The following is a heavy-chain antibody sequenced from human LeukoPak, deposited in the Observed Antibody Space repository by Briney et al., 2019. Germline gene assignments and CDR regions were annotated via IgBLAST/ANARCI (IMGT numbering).Heavy chain of an antibody. CDR3: AKARSGYYSAYFDY. D-gene: IGHD3-22*01. CDR2: ISWNSGNI. Sequence: GRSLRLSCAASGFTFDDYAMHWVRQAPGKGLEWVSGISWNSGNIGYADSVKGRFTISRDNAKNSLYLQMNSLRAEDTALYYCAKARSGYYSAYFDYWGQGTLVTASS. CDR1: GFTFDDYA. J-gene: IGHJ4*02. V-gene: IGHV3-9*01.